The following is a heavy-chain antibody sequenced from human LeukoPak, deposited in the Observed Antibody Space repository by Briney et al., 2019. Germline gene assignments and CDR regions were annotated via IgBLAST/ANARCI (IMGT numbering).Heavy chain of an antibody. CDR1: VFTFSNYN. Sequence: GGSLRLSCAASVFTFSNYNMNWVRQAPGKGLEWVSSISRSSSSIYYADSVKGRFTISRDNAKNSLYLQMNSLRAEDTAVYYCARGTGRFMFDIWGQGTMVTVSS. CDR2: ISRSSSSI. V-gene: IGHV3-21*01. D-gene: IGHD3-3*01. J-gene: IGHJ3*02. CDR3: ARGTGRFMFDI.